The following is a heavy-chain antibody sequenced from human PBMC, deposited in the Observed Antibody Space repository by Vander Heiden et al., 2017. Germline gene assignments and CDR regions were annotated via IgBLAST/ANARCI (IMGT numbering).Heavy chain of an antibody. D-gene: IGHD2-15*01. J-gene: IGHJ4*02. V-gene: IGHV3-48*02. CDR2: ISAPGLTI. CDR3: ARDPKLYGAFGPYFDY. CDR1: GFPLSADT. Sequence: EVQLVQSGGGLVQPGGPLGLSCGASGFPLSADTMTWVRQTPGKGLEWISYISAPGLTIYYSQSVEGRFTISRDNVKNSLYLQMNNLRDDDTGVYYCARDPKLYGAFGPYFDYWGQGVLVTVAS.